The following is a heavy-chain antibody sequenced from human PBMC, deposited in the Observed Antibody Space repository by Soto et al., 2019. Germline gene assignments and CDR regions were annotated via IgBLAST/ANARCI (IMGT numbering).Heavy chain of an antibody. D-gene: IGHD3-3*01. CDR1: GYTFMNYG. J-gene: IGHJ3*02. CDR2: ISPDQGIA. V-gene: IGHV1-18*01. Sequence: ASVKVSCKSSGYTFMNYGISWVRQAPGQGPEWVGWISPDQGIANYAQKLQGRVTMTADTSTSTAYMELSSLTSEDTAVYYCARDYYDFWSGPDAFDIWGQGTMVTVSS. CDR3: ARDYYDFWSGPDAFDI.